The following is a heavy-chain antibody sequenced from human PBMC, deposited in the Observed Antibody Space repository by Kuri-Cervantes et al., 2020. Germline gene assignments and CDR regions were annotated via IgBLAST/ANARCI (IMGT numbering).Heavy chain of an antibody. J-gene: IGHJ3*02. CDR3: ARDPIEAAAGTSGFDI. CDR2: ISWNSGSI. D-gene: IGHD6-13*01. CDR1: GFTFDDYA. V-gene: IGHV3-9*01. Sequence: SLKISCAASGFTFDDYAMHWVRQAPGRGLEWVSGISWNSGSIGYADSVKGRFTISRDNAKNSLYLQMNSLRAEDTAVYYCARDPIEAAAGTSGFDIWGQGTMVTVSS.